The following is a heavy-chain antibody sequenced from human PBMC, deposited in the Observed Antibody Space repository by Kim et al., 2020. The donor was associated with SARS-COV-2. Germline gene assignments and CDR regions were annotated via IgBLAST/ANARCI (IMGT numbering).Heavy chain of an antibody. Sequence: EKYYVDSVKGRFTTSRDTAKNSLFLQMNSLRADDTAVYYCARLTYYYGMDVWGQGTTVTVSS. J-gene: IGHJ6*02. V-gene: IGHV3-7*04. D-gene: IGHD3-9*01. CDR2: EK. CDR3: ARLTYYYGMDV.